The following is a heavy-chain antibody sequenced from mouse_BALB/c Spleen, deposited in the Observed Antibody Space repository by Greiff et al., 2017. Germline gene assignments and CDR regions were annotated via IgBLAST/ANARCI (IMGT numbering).Heavy chain of an antibody. CDR3: TRGNYGSSYGFAY. CDR2: IYPGNSDT. V-gene: IGHV1-5*01. J-gene: IGHJ3*01. CDR1: GYSFTSYW. Sequence: EVQLQQSGTVLARPGASVKMSCKASGYSFTSYWMHWVKQRPGQGLEWIGAIYPGNSDTSYNQKFKGKAKLTAVTSASTAYMELSSLTNEDSAVYCCTRGNYGSSYGFAYWGQGTLVTVSA. D-gene: IGHD1-1*01.